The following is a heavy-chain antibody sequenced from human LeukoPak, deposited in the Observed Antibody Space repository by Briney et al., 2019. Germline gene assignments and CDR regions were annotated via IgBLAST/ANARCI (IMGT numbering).Heavy chain of an antibody. CDR1: GYSFTSYW. Sequence: GEALKISCRGSGYSFTSYWIRWVRQMPGKGLEWMGRIVPSDSYTNYSPSFQGHVTISADKSISTAYLQWSSLKASDTAMYYCASLSGVDTAMAWGQGTLVTVSS. D-gene: IGHD5-18*01. J-gene: IGHJ4*02. V-gene: IGHV5-10-1*01. CDR3: ASLSGVDTAMA. CDR2: IVPSDSYT.